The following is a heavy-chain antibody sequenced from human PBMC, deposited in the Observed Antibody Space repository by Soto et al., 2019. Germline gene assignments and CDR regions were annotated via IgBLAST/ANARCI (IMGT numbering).Heavy chain of an antibody. J-gene: IGHJ4*02. D-gene: IGHD3-10*01. CDR3: AKEQKGEILTIGGIDY. V-gene: IGHV3-23*01. CDR1: GFTFSNYA. CDR2: ISDSGADT. Sequence: EVQLLESGGGLVQPGGSLRLSCVTSGFTFSNYAMNWVRQAPGKGLEWVAVISDSGADTYYADSVKGQFTISRDNSKSTLYLQMNSLRAEDTAVYYCAKEQKGEILTIGGIDYWGQGTLVTVSS.